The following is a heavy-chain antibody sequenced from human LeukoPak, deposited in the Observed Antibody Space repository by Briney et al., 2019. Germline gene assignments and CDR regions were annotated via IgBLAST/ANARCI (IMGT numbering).Heavy chain of an antibody. CDR1: GYTLTELS. D-gene: IGHD5-18*01. Sequence: ASVKVSCKVSGYTLTELSMHWVRQAPGKGLEWMGGFDPEDGETIYAQKFQGRVTMTEDTSTDTAYMELSSLRSEDTAVYYCATMTVYSYGPIDYWGQEPWSPSPQ. V-gene: IGHV1-24*01. CDR3: ATMTVYSYGPIDY. J-gene: IGHJ4*01. CDR2: FDPEDGET.